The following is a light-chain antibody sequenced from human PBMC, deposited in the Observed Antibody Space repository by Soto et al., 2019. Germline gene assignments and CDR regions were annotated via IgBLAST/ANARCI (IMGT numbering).Light chain of an antibody. Sequence: SYELTQPPSVSVSPGQTASITCSGDKLGDKYACWYQQKPGQSPVLVIYQDSKRPSGIPERFSGSNSGDTATLTISGTQAMDEADYYCQAWDSNTARVVFGGGTKLTVL. V-gene: IGLV3-1*01. J-gene: IGLJ2*01. CDR1: KLGDKY. CDR3: QAWDSNTARVV. CDR2: QDS.